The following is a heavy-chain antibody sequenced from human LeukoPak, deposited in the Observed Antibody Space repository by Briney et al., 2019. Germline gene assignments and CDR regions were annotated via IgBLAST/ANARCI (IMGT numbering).Heavy chain of an antibody. CDR1: GGSISSYH. CDR3: ARAHDYGDYGFDF. V-gene: IGHV4-59*01. Sequence: SETLSLTCTASGGSISSYHWSWLRQPPGGGLEGIGYIYYSGSTNYNPSLKSRVTISVDTSKNQFSLKLSSVTAADTAVYYCARAHDYGDYGFDFWGRGTLVTVSS. CDR2: IYYSGST. D-gene: IGHD4-17*01. J-gene: IGHJ4*02.